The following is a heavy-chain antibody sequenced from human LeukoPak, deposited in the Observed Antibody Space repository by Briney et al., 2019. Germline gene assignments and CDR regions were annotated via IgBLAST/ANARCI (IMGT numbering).Heavy chain of an antibody. CDR1: GFTSSDYY. V-gene: IGHV3-72*01. J-gene: IGHJ4*02. D-gene: IGHD7-27*01. Sequence: GGSLRLSCAASGFTSSDYYMDWVRQPAGKGLEWVGHIRKKANSYTTDYAASVNGRFTISRDDSKNSLYLQMNGLKTEDTAVYYCARGNRGFDYWGQGTLVTVSS. CDR2: IRKKANSYTT. CDR3: ARGNRGFDY.